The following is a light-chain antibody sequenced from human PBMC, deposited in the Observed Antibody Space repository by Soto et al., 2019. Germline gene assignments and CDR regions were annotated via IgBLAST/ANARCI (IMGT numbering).Light chain of an antibody. CDR3: QSYDNDLSVVL. Sequence: QSVLTQPPSVSGAPGQRVSISCTGGRSNIGAGYDVQWYQQFPGTAPKLLIFDNNDRPSGVPDRFSGSKSGTSASLAITGLQAEDEADYFCQSYDNDLSVVLFGGGTKVTVL. CDR2: DNN. CDR1: RSNIGAGYD. J-gene: IGLJ2*01. V-gene: IGLV1-40*01.